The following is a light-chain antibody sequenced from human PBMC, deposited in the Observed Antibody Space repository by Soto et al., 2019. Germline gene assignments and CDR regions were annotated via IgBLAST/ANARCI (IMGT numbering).Light chain of an antibody. CDR1: SSDIGGYNY. Sequence: QSALTQPASVSGSPGQSITISCTGTSSDIGGYNYVSWYQQHPGKAPKLMIYDVRNRPSGVSSRFSGSKSGNTASLTISGLQSEDEADYYCSSYTSSSTLGLVFGGGTKLPVL. V-gene: IGLV2-14*01. CDR3: SSYTSSSTLGLV. CDR2: DVR. J-gene: IGLJ2*01.